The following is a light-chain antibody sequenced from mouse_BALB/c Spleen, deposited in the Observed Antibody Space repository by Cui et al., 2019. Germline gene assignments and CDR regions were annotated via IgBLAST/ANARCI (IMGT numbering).Light chain of an antibody. J-gene: IGKJ2*01. CDR1: ENVDSYGNSF. Sequence: NIVLTQSPASLAVSLEQRATISCRASENVDSYGNSFMHWYQQKPGQPPKLLIYLASNLESGVPARFSGSGSRTDFTLTSDPVEADDAATYYCQQNNEDPYTFGGGTKLEIK. CDR2: LAS. CDR3: QQNNEDPYT. V-gene: IGKV3-10*01.